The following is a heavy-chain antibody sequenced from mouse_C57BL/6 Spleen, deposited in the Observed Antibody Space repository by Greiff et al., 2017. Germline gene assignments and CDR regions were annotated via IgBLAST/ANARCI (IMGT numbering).Heavy chain of an antibody. J-gene: IGHJ1*03. CDR3: AGIYDYGRSYCYDDD. CDR1: GYTFTDYY. CDR2: INPNNGGT. D-gene: IGHD2-4*01. Sequence: EVQLQQSGPELVKPGASVKISCKASGYTFTDYYMNWVKQSHGKSLEWIGDINPNNGGTSYNQKFKGKATLTVDKSSSAAYMELRSLTSEDSAVYDCAGIYDYGRSYCYDDDWGTGTTVTVSS. V-gene: IGHV1-26*01.